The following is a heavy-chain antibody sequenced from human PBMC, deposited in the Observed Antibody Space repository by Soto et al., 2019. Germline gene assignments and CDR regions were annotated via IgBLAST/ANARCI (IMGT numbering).Heavy chain of an antibody. CDR1: GGTFSSYT. CDR2: IIPILGIA. Sequence: SVKVSCKASGGTFSSYTISWVRQAPGQGLEWMGRIIPILGIANYAQKFQGRVTITADKSTSTAYMELSSLRSEDTAVYYCARDFRVREYQLLWGGSYGMDVWGQGTTVTVSS. CDR3: ARDFRVREYQLLWGGSYGMDV. J-gene: IGHJ6*02. D-gene: IGHD2-2*01. V-gene: IGHV1-69*04.